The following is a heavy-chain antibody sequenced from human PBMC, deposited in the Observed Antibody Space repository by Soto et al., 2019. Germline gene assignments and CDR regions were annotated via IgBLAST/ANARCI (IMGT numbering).Heavy chain of an antibody. CDR1: GGSISSGDYY. V-gene: IGHV4-30-4*01. D-gene: IGHD3-10*01. J-gene: IGHJ6*02. CDR3: ARVARSGSYWNYYYYYYGMDV. CDR2: IYYSGST. Sequence: QVQLQESGPGLVKPSQTLSLTCTVSGGSISSGDYYWSWIRQPPGKGLEWIGYIYYSGSTYYNPSLKSRVTISVDTSKNQFSRKLSSVTAAATAVYYCARVARSGSYWNYYYYYYGMDVWGQGTTVTVSS.